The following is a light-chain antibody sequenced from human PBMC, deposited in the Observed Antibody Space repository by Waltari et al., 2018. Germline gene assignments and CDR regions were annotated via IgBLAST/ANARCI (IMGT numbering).Light chain of an antibody. CDR2: MVS. J-gene: IGKJ3*01. V-gene: IGKV2-40*01. CDR1: QSLLDTDDGNTY. Sequence: EIVMTQTPLSLPVTPGEPASISCRSSQSLLDTDDGNTYLDWYLQKPGQSPQLLIYMVSYRASGVPDRFSGSGSGTDFTLKISRVEADDVGIYYCMQRVEFPAVTFGPGTKVDIK. CDR3: MQRVEFPAVT.